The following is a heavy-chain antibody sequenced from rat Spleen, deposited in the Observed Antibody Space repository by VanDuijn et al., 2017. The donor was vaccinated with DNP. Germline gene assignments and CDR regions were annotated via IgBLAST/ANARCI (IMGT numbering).Heavy chain of an antibody. J-gene: IGHJ2*01. Sequence: QVQLKESGPALVQPSRTLSLSCTVSGFSLTSYGVSWVRQPPGKGLEWMGVMWSDGDTSSNSALKSRLSISRDTSKSQVFLKMSSLQTEDTATYYCARGIPDFDYWGQGVLVTVSS. D-gene: IGHD2-2*01. CDR3: ARGIPDFDY. CDR2: MWSDGDT. V-gene: IGHV2-32*01. CDR1: GFSLTSYG.